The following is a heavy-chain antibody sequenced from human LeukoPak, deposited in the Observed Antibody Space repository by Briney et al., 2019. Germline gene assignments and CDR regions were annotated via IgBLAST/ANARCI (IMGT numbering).Heavy chain of an antibody. D-gene: IGHD6-19*01. Sequence: GGSLRLSCAASGFTSSSNWMHWVRQAPGKGLVWGSRINSDGSTTNYADSVRGRFAISRDNAKNTLYLQMNSLRDEDTAMYYCIMYNSGWNWGQGTLVTVSS. CDR1: GFTSSSNW. J-gene: IGHJ4*02. V-gene: IGHV3-74*01. CDR2: INSDGSTT. CDR3: IMYNSGWN.